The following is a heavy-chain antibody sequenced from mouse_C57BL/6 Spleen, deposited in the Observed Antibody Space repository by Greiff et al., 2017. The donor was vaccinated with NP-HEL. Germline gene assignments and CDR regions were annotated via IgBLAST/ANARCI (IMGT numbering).Heavy chain of an antibody. CDR3: ARTDGSYFDY. CDR1: GFTFSSYT. D-gene: IGHD2-3*01. Sequence: EVKLVESVGGLVKPGGSLKLSCAASGFTFSSYTTSWVRQTPEKRLEWVATISGGGGNTYYPDSVKGRFTISRDNAKNTLYLQMSSLRSEDTALYYCARTDGSYFDYWGQGTTLTVSS. J-gene: IGHJ2*01. CDR2: ISGGGGNT. V-gene: IGHV5-9*01.